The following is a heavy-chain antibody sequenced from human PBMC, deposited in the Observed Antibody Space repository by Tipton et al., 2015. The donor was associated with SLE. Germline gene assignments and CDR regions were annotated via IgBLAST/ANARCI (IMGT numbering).Heavy chain of an antibody. CDR2: IYHSGST. Sequence: TLSLTCAVSGYSISSGYYWGWRRQPPGKGLEWIGSIYHSGSTNYNPSLKSRVTISVDTSKNQFSLKLSSVTAADTAVYYCARSYGVIAAPFDYWGQGTLVTVSS. D-gene: IGHD2-21*01. CDR3: ARSYGVIAAPFDY. J-gene: IGHJ4*02. CDR1: GYSISSGYY. V-gene: IGHV4-38-2*01.